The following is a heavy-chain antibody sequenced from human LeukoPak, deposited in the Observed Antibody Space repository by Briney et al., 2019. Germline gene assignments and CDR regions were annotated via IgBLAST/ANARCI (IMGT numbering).Heavy chain of an antibody. D-gene: IGHD3-10*01. V-gene: IGHV3-30*18. CDR3: AKDMDLWFGELGDGMDV. J-gene: IGHJ6*02. Sequence: PGGSLRLSCAASGFTFSSYGMHWVRQAPGKGLEWVAVISYDGSNKYYADSVKGRFTISRDNSKNTLYLQMNSLRAEDTAVYYCAKDMDLWFGELGDGMDVWGQGTTVTVSS. CDR1: GFTFSSYG. CDR2: ISYDGSNK.